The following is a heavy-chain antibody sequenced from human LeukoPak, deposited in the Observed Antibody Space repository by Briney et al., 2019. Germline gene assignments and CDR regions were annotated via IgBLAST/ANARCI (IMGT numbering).Heavy chain of an antibody. V-gene: IGHV3-9*01. Sequence: GGSLRLSCAASGFTFDDYAMHWVRRAPGKGLEWISGISWNSGSIGYADSVKGRFTISRDNAKNSLYLQMNSLRAEDTAVYYCARARDYGSGSPTRFDPWGQGTLVTVSS. D-gene: IGHD3-10*01. CDR2: ISWNSGSI. J-gene: IGHJ5*02. CDR1: GFTFDDYA. CDR3: ARARDYGSGSPTRFDP.